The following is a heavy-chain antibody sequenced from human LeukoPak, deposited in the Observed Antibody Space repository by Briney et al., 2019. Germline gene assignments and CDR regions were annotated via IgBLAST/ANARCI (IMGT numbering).Heavy chain of an antibody. CDR3: TTKAAGPGYSYDNDAFDI. CDR2: IKSKTDGGTT. CDR1: GFTFSNAW. V-gene: IGHV3-15*01. Sequence: GGSLRLSCAASGFTFSNAWMSWVRQAPGKGLEWVGRIKSKTDGGTTDYAAPVKGRFTISRDDSKNTLYLQMNSLKTEDTAVYYCTTKAAGPGYSYDNDAFDIWGQGTMVTVSS. D-gene: IGHD5-18*01. J-gene: IGHJ3*02.